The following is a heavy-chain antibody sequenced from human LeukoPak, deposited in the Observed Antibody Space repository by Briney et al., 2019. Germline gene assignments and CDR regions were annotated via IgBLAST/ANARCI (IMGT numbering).Heavy chain of an antibody. J-gene: IGHJ3*02. Sequence: GGALRLSCAASGFTFSSYEMNWVRQAPGKGLEWVSGINWNGGTSIYAESVKGRFTISRDNDKNSLYLQMNSLRAEDTALYYCARDPPEAPYAFDIWGQATMVTVSS. CDR1: GFTFSSYE. V-gene: IGHV3-20*04. CDR3: ARDPPEAPYAFDI. CDR2: INWNGGTS.